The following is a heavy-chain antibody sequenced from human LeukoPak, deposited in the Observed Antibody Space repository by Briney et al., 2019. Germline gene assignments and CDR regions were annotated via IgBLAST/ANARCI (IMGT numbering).Heavy chain of an antibody. CDR3: ARLNFGDDY. D-gene: IGHD4-17*01. J-gene: IGHJ4*02. CDR1: GFTVSSNY. Sequence: GGSLRLSCAASGFTVSSNYMSWVRQAPGKGLEWVSLIYGSTSADYADSVKGRFTISRDTSMNTVYLQMNSLRAEDTAVYYCARLNFGDDYWGQGTLVTVSS. CDR2: IYGSTSA. V-gene: IGHV3-66*01.